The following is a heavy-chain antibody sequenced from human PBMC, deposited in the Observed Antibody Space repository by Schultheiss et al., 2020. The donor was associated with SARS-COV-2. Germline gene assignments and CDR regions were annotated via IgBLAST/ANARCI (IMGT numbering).Heavy chain of an antibody. Sequence: GGSLRLSCAASGFTVSSSWMNWVRQAPGKGLEWVGRIKSKTDGGTTDYAAPVKGRFTISRDDSKTTLCLQMNSLRAEDTAVYYCAREHVEMNRSRYYYHGLDVWGQGTTVTVSS. V-gene: IGHV3-15*07. D-gene: IGHD5-24*01. CDR2: IKSKTDGGTT. CDR1: GFTVSSSW. J-gene: IGHJ6*02. CDR3: AREHVEMNRSRYYYHGLDV.